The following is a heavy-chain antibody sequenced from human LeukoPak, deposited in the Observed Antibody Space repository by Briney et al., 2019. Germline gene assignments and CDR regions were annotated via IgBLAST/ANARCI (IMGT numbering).Heavy chain of an antibody. D-gene: IGHD3-9*01. V-gene: IGHV3-21*01. CDR3: ARGGLRYFDWLPPYYYYGMDV. J-gene: IGHJ6*02. Sequence: GGSLRLSCAASGFAFSSYSMNWVRQAPGKGLEWVSSISSSSSYIYYADSVKGRFTISRDNAKNSLYLQMNSLRAEDTAVYYCARGGLRYFDWLPPYYYYGMDVWGQGTTVTVSS. CDR1: GFAFSSYS. CDR2: ISSSSSYI.